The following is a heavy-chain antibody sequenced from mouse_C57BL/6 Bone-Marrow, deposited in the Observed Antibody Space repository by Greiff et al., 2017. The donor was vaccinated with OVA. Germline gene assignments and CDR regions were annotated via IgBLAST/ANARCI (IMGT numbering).Heavy chain of an antibody. Sequence: QVQLKESGAELVRPGASVKLSCKASGYTFTDYYINWVKQRPGQGLEWIARIYPGSGNTYYNEKFKGKATLTAEKSSITAYMQLSSLTSEDSAVYFCAREAYWGQGTTLTVSS. J-gene: IGHJ2*01. CDR3: AREAY. V-gene: IGHV1-76*01. CDR2: IYPGSGNT. CDR1: GYTFTDYY.